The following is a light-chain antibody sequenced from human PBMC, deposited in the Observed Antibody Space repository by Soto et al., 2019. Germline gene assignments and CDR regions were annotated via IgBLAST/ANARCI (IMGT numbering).Light chain of an antibody. CDR3: QQYDNRPPFT. Sequence: EVAMTQSPATLSVSPGERAILSCRTSQGVSSNLAWYQQKPGLPPRLLIYGASTRATGIPARFSGSGSGTEFTLTFSSLQSDDFAVYYCQQYDNRPPFTFGPGTKVDIK. CDR1: QGVSSN. CDR2: GAS. V-gene: IGKV3-15*01. J-gene: IGKJ3*01.